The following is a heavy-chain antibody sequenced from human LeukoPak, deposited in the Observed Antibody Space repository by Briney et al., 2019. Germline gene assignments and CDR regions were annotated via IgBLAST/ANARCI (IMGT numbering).Heavy chain of an antibody. Sequence: GGSLRLSCVVSGFTFNSYAMSGARQAPGKGLEWVSAISGSGGSTYYADSVKGRFTVSRDNSKNTLYLQMNSLRAEDTAVYYCAKERRGGSKDPHFDYWGQGTLVSVSS. J-gene: IGHJ4*02. CDR2: ISGSGGST. CDR1: GFTFNSYA. CDR3: AKERRGGSKDPHFDY. V-gene: IGHV3-23*01. D-gene: IGHD5-24*01.